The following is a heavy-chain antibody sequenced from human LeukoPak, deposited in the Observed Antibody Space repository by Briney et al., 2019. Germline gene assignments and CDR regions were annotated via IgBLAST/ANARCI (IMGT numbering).Heavy chain of an antibody. J-gene: IGHJ3*02. D-gene: IGHD5-12*01. V-gene: IGHV3-21*01. CDR2: ISSSSNYI. CDR3: ARDPLDISRWTNAFDI. CDR1: GFTFSSYS. Sequence: GGSLRLSCAASGFTFSSYSMNWVRQAPGKGLEWVSFISSSSNYIYYTDSVKGRFTISRDNSKSTLHLQMNGLRAEDTAVYYCARDPLDISRWTNAFDIWGHGTTVIVS.